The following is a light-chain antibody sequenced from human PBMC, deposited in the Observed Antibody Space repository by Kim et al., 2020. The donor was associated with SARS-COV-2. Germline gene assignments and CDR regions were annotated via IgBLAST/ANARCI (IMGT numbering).Light chain of an antibody. J-gene: IGLJ2*01. CDR2: DKN. CDR3: NSRDTSGDHVV. V-gene: IGLV3-19*01. CDR1: SLRRYY. Sequence: AWGQTVRITCQGDSLRRYYASWYQQKPGQAPVLVIYDKNNRPSGIPDRFSGSSSGITASLTITGAQAEDEADYYCNSRDTSGDHVVFGGGTQLTVL.